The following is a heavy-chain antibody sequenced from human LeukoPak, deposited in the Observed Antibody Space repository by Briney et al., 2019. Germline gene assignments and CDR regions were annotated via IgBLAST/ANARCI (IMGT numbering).Heavy chain of an antibody. D-gene: IGHD6-13*01. V-gene: IGHV3-74*01. CDR1: GFTFSDYW. Sequence: PGGSLRLSCAASGFTFSDYWMHWVRKAPGKGLVWVSRVNRDGSSTSYADSVKGRFTISRDNAQNTLSLQMNSLRAEDTAVYYCARDRSISAAGDTYWGQGTLVTVSS. CDR3: ARDRSISAAGDTY. CDR2: VNRDGSST. J-gene: IGHJ4*02.